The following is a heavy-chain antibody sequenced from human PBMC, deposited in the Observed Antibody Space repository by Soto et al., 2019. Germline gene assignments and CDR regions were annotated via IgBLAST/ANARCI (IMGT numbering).Heavy chain of an antibody. J-gene: IGHJ3*02. CDR2: ISGSGGST. CDR1: GFTFSSYA. D-gene: IGHD3-22*01. Sequence: LGGSLRLSCAASGFTFSSYAMSWVRQAPGKGLEWVSAISGSGGSTYYADSVKGRFTISRDNSKNTLYLQMNSLRAEDTAVYYCAKDADYDSSGYYYRVAAFDIWGQGTMVTVSS. CDR3: AKDADYDSSGYYYRVAAFDI. V-gene: IGHV3-23*01.